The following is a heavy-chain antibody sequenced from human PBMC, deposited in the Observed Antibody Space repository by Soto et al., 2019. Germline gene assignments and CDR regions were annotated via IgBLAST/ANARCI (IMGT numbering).Heavy chain of an antibody. Sequence: VGSLRLSCAASGFTFTSYAMRWVRQAPGKGLEWISAISTDGGATFYADSVRGRFTTSRDNSKNTLYLHMNSLRAEDTAVYYCARGPPSRYNFDFWGQGTLVTVSS. CDR1: GFTFTSYA. CDR3: ARGPPSRYNFDF. D-gene: IGHD1-20*01. CDR2: ISTDGGAT. V-gene: IGHV3-23*01. J-gene: IGHJ4*02.